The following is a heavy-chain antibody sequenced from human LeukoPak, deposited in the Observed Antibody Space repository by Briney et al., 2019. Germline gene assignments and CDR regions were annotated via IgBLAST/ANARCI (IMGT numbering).Heavy chain of an antibody. D-gene: IGHD4-11*01. V-gene: IGHV1-46*01. Sequence: ASVKVSCKASGYTFTNYPKHWVRQAPGQGLEWMGVSFPGGGVTEYAQKFQGRVTVTRNTSTRTVYMELSSLRSDDTAMYYCAREHPDYHGFDFWGQGTMVSVSS. J-gene: IGHJ3*01. CDR3: AREHPDYHGFDF. CDR1: GYTFTNYP. CDR2: SFPGGGVT.